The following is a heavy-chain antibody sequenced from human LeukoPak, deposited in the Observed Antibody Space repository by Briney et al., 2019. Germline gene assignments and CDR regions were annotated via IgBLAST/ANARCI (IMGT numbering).Heavy chain of an antibody. V-gene: IGHV3-74*01. Sequence: GGSLRLSCAASGLTFSRYWMHWVRQAPGKGLVWVSRINSDGSSTSYADSVKGRFTISRGNAKNTLYLQMNSLRAEDTAVYYCATLGRVDVADYWGQGTLVTVSS. D-gene: IGHD7-27*01. J-gene: IGHJ4*02. CDR1: GLTFSRYW. CDR2: INSDGSST. CDR3: ATLGRVDVADY.